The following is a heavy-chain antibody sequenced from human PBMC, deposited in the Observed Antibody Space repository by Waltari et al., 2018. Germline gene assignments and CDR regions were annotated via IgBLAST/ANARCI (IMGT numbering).Heavy chain of an antibody. D-gene: IGHD4-17*01. J-gene: IGHJ3*02. CDR1: GGPFSSSA. Sequence: QVQLVQSGAEVKKPGSSVKVSCKASGGPFSSSANSWVRQAPGQGLEWMGRIIPILGIANYAQKFQGRVTITADKSTSTAYMELSSLRSEDTAVYYCARGSTVTTIEHAFDIWGQGTMVTVSS. V-gene: IGHV1-69*04. CDR2: IIPILGIA. CDR3: ARGSTVTTIEHAFDI.